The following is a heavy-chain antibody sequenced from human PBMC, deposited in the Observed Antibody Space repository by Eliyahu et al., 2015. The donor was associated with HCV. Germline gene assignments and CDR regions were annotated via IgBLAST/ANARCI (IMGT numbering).Heavy chain of an antibody. D-gene: IGHD2-21*01. V-gene: IGHV3-66*02. CDR2: LYSGGTT. CDR3: ARSGGDLGFDY. CDR1: GFTVSSDY. Sequence: EVQLVESGGGLVQPGGSLRLSCXASGFTVSSDYXSWVRQAPAKGLEWVSVLYSGGTTYYADSVRGRFTISRDNSKNTVYLHMNRLRPEDTAVYYCARSGGDLGFDYWGQGTLVTVSS. J-gene: IGHJ4*02.